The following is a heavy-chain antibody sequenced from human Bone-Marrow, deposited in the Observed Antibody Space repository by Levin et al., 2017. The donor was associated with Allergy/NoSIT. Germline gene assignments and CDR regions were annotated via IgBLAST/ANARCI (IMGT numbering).Heavy chain of an antibody. CDR2: ISTTSSTR. J-gene: IGHJ4*02. D-gene: IGHD5-24*01. V-gene: IGHV3-48*02. CDR1: GFTFNNYS. CDR3: ARDLEIWGLMATSYFDY. Sequence: GGSLRLSCAASGFTFNNYSMSWVRQAPGKGLEWVSYISTTSSTRYYADSVKGRFTISRDNAKNSLYLQMNSLRDEDTAVYYCARDLEIWGLMATSYFDYWGQGTLVTVSS.